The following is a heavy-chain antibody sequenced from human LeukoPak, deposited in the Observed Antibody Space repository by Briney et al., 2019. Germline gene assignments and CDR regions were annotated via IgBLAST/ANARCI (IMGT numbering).Heavy chain of an antibody. CDR1: GFIFSAYG. J-gene: IGHJ4*02. D-gene: IGHD2-15*01. CDR3: ARDLVRYCRGINCSRSIDY. CDR2: IWYDGSNK. V-gene: IGHV3-33*01. Sequence: GGSLRLSCAASGFIFSAYGMHWVRQAPGKGLEWVAIIWYDGSNKYYADSVKGRFTISRDNSKNTLYVQMDSLRAGDTAVYYCARDLVRYCRGINCSRSIDYWGQGTLVTVSS.